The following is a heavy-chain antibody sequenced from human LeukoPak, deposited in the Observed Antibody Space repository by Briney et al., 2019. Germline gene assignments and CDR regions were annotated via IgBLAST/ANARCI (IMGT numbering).Heavy chain of an antibody. V-gene: IGHV4-4*07. CDR1: GGSISSYY. CDR3: ARDTDYGDFRSTGGMDV. CDR2: IYTSGST. Sequence: PSETLSLTCTVSGGSISSYYWSWIRQPAGEGLEWIGRIYTSGSTNYNPSLKSRVTMSVDTSKNQFSLKLSSVTAADTAVYYCARDTDYGDFRSTGGMDVWGQGTTVTVSS. J-gene: IGHJ6*02. D-gene: IGHD4-17*01.